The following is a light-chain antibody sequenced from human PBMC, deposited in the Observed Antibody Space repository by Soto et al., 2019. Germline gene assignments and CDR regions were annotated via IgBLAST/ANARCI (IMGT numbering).Light chain of an antibody. Sequence: ELVMPPSPATLSVSPVASAHLSFIARQSVSSNLAWYQQKPGQANSLLIYGAYTRATGTQARFSGSGSGTEFTLTISSLQSEDFAVYYCQKYIRWHLNCGGGNTVDIK. V-gene: IGKV3-15*01. CDR3: QKYIRWHLN. J-gene: IGKJ4*01. CDR2: GAY. CDR1: QSVSSN.